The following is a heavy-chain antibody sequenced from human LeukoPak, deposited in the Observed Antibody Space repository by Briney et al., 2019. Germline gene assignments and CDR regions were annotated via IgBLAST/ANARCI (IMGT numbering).Heavy chain of an antibody. D-gene: IGHD1-26*01. CDR1: GGSISSSSYY. CDR2: IYYSGST. Sequence: NTSETLSLTCTVSGGSISSSSYYWGWIRPPPGKGLEWIGTIYYSGSTSYNPSLTSRVTISVDTSKNQFSLRLSSVTAADTAVYYCARRMGNSGPFDYWGQGTLVTVSS. J-gene: IGHJ4*02. V-gene: IGHV4-39*01. CDR3: ARRMGNSGPFDY.